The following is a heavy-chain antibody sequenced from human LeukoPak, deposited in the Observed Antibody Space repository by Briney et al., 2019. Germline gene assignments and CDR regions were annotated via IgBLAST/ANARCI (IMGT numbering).Heavy chain of an antibody. CDR2: ISAYNGNT. CDR3: ARDPYYYDSSSGWFDP. D-gene: IGHD3-22*01. CDR1: GYTFTSYG. J-gene: IGHJ5*02. V-gene: IGHV1-18*01. Sequence: ASVKVSCKASGYTFTSYGISWVRQAPGQGLEWMGWISAYNGNTNYAQKLQGRVTMTTDTSTSTAYMELRSLRSDDTAVYYCARDPYYYDSSSGWFDPWGQGTLVTVS.